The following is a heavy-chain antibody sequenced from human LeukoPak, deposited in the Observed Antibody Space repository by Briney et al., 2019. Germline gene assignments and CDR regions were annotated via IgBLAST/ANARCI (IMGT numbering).Heavy chain of an antibody. J-gene: IGHJ6*02. CDR2: IYSGGST. Sequence: GGSLRLSCAASGFTVSSKYMSWVRQAPGKGLEWDSVIYSGGSTYYADSVKGRFTISRDNSKNTLYLQMNSLRAEDTAVYYCAREMVEMATFHYYYGMDVWGQGTTVTVSS. D-gene: IGHD5-24*01. CDR1: GFTVSSKY. V-gene: IGHV3-66*02. CDR3: AREMVEMATFHYYYGMDV.